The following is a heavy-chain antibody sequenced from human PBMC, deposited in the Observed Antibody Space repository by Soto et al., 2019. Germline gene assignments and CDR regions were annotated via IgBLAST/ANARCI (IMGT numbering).Heavy chain of an antibody. D-gene: IGHD5-18*01. CDR2: INPSGGST. CDR3: ARDYRYGFVGHIDY. J-gene: IGHJ4*02. CDR1: GYTFTSYY. Sequence: QVQLVQSGAEVKKPRASLTVSCKASGYTFTSYYVHWVRQAPGQGLEWMGIINPSGGSTSYAQKFEGRVTMTVDTSTSTGSMELSSLRSADTAVYYCARDYRYGFVGHIDYWGQGTLVTVSS. V-gene: IGHV1-46*01.